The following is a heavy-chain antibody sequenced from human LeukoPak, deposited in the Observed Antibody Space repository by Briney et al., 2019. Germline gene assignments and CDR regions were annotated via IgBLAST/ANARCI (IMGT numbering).Heavy chain of an antibody. V-gene: IGHV3-13*01. CDR1: GFPFSAYD. CDR2: FGSAGDT. J-gene: IGHJ2*01. Sequence: GGSLRLSCATSGFPFSAYDMHWVRQAPGKGLEWVSAFGSAGDTYYPGAVRGRFTISRDYARNSLYLQMNSLRAGDTAVYFCVRGALPGDNWYFDLWGRGTLVTVAS. CDR3: VRGALPGDNWYFDL.